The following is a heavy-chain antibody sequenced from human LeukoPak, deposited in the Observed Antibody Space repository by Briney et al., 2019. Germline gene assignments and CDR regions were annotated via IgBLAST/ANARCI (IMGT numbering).Heavy chain of an antibody. CDR1: GFTFDDYT. V-gene: IGHV3-43*01. CDR2: ISWDGGST. CDR3: AKDMGEYDSSGYLGY. Sequence: PGGSLRLSCAASGFTFDDYTMHWVRQAPGKCLEWVSLISWDGGSTYYADSVKGRFTISRDNSKNSLYLQMNSLRTEDTALYYCAKDMGEYDSSGYLGYWGQGTLVTVSS. D-gene: IGHD3-22*01. J-gene: IGHJ4*02.